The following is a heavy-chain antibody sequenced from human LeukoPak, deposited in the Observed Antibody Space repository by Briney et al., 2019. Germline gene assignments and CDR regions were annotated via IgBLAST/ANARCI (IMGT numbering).Heavy chain of an antibody. CDR2: IKTDGSEK. D-gene: IGHD3-10*01. Sequence: GGSLRLSCEGSGFTFSNYWMSWVRQAPGKGLEWVANIKTDGSEKYYVDSVKGRFTISRDNAKNSLYLQMNSLRAEDTAVYYCAKVRGITMVRGVLDYWGQGTLVTVSS. J-gene: IGHJ4*02. CDR1: GFTFSNYW. CDR3: AKVRGITMVRGVLDY. V-gene: IGHV3-7*01.